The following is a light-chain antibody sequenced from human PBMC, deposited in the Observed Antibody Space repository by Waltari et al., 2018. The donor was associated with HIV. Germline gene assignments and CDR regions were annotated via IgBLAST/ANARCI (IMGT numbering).Light chain of an antibody. CDR1: QSVLFSSNNKNY. V-gene: IGKV4-1*01. J-gene: IGKJ3*01. CDR2: WAS. CDR3: QQYYTTSLFT. Sequence: DIVMTQSPDSLAVYLGETATINCKSSQSVLFSSNNKNYLAWYKQKPGQPPQLLLYWASTRESGVPDRFSGGGSATDFTLTISSLQAEDVAVYYCQQYYTTSLFTFGPGTKVDIK.